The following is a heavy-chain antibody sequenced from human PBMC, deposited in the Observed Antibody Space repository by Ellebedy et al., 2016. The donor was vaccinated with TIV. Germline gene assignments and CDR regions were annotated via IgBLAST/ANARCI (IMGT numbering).Heavy chain of an antibody. D-gene: IGHD3-22*01. Sequence: SQTLSLTCAISGDSVSSNSAAWNWLRQSPSRGLEWLGRTYYRSKWYGDYAVSVKSRITINPDTSQNQFSLQLNSVTPEDTAVYYCAKSGVSGYYHGNDAFDIWGQGTMVTVSS. CDR3: AKSGVSGYYHGNDAFDI. CDR2: TYYRSKWYG. CDR1: GDSVSSNSAA. V-gene: IGHV6-1*01. J-gene: IGHJ3*02.